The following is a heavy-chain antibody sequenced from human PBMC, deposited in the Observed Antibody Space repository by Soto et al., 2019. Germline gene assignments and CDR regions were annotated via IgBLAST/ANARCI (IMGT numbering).Heavy chain of an antibody. V-gene: IGHV4-59*01. J-gene: IGHJ3*02. CDR2: IYYSGST. D-gene: IGHD3-10*01. CDR1: GGSISSYY. Sequence: TSETLSLTCTVSGGSISSYYWSWIRQPPGKGLEWIGYIYYSGSTNYNPSLKSRVTISVDTSKNQFSLKLSSVTAADTAVYYCARFNYYGSGRTEGDFDIWGQGTMVTVSS. CDR3: ARFNYYGSGRTEGDFDI.